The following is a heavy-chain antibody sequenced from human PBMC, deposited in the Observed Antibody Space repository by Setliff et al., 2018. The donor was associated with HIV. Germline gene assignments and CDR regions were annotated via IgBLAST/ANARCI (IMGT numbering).Heavy chain of an antibody. V-gene: IGHV4-31*01. Sequence: SETLSLTCTVSGGSISSSSYYWNWFRQYPGKGLEWMGYIHYTGTTNQNPSLRSLITISLDTSKNQFSLKLTSVTAAGTAVYYCARAPYVSGSFGWFDPWGQGTLVTVSS. J-gene: IGHJ5*02. CDR2: IHYTGTT. CDR1: GGSISSSSYY. D-gene: IGHD3-10*01. CDR3: ARAPYVSGSFGWFDP.